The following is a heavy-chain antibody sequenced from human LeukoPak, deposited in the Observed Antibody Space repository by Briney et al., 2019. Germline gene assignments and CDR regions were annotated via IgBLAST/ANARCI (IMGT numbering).Heavy chain of an antibody. CDR3: AREGPRGYSYGYPVDY. CDR2: IWYDGSNK. Sequence: PGRSLRLSCAASGFTFSSYGMHWVRQAPGKGLEWVAVIWYDGSNKYYADSVKGRFTISRDNSKNTLCLQMNSLRAEDTAVYYCAREGPRGYSYGYPVDYWGQGTLVTVSS. CDR1: GFTFSSYG. D-gene: IGHD5-18*01. V-gene: IGHV3-33*01. J-gene: IGHJ4*02.